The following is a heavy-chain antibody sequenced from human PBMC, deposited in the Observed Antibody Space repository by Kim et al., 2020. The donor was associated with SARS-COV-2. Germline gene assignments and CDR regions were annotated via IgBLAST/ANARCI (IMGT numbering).Heavy chain of an antibody. V-gene: IGHV4-34*01. Sequence: SETLSLTCAVYGGSFSGYYWSWIRQPPGKGLEWIGAINHSGSTNYNPSLKSRVTISVDTSKNQFSLKLSSVTAADTAVYYCARDYYGSGSYGYWGQGTLVTVSS. CDR2: INHSGST. D-gene: IGHD3-10*01. J-gene: IGHJ4*02. CDR3: ARDYYGSGSYGY. CDR1: GGSFSGYY.